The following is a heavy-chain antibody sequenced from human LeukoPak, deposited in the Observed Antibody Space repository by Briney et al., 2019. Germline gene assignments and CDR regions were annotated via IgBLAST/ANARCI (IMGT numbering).Heavy chain of an antibody. Sequence: PSETLSLTCTVSGGSISSYYWSWIRQPPGKGLEWIGYIYYSGSTNYNPSLKSRVTISVDTSKNQFSLKLSSLTAADTAVYYCARHLIAPPDAFDIWGQGTMVTVSS. CDR1: GGSISSYY. V-gene: IGHV4-59*08. CDR3: ARHLIAPPDAFDI. J-gene: IGHJ3*02. CDR2: IYYSGST.